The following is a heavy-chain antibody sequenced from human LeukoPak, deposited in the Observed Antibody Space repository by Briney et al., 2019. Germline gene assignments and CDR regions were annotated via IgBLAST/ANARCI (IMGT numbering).Heavy chain of an antibody. V-gene: IGHV4-59*10. CDR2: IYTSGST. D-gene: IGHD6-19*01. Sequence: SETLSLTCAVYGGSFSGYYWSWIRQPAGKGLEWIGRIYTSGSTNYNPSLKSRVTMSVDTSKNQFSLKLSSVTAADTAVYYCARNKNSGWFDYWGQGTLVTVSS. CDR1: GGSFSGYY. CDR3: ARNKNSGWFDY. J-gene: IGHJ4*02.